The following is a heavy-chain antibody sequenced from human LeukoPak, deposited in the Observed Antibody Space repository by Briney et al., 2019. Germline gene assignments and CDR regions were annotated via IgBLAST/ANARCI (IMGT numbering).Heavy chain of an antibody. D-gene: IGHD3-22*01. V-gene: IGHV3-72*01. CDR3: ARGPRWYYYDSSGFVDY. CDR1: GFTFSDHY. J-gene: IGHJ4*02. Sequence: GGSLRLSCAASGFTFSDHYMEWVCQAPGKGVEWVGRTRNKANRYTTEYAASVKRTFTISRDDSNHSLYLQMNSLKTEDTAVYYCARGPRWYYYDSSGFVDYWGQGTLVTVSS. CDR2: TRNKANRYTT.